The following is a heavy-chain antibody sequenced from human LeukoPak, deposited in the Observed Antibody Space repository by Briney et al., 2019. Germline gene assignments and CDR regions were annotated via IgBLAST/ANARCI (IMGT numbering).Heavy chain of an antibody. Sequence: GGSLRLSCAASGFTFSSSAMSWVRQAPGKGLEWVSAISGSGGSTYYADSVKGRFTISRDNSKNTLYLQMNSLRAEDTAVYYCAKVWQQLVHYYYYGMDVWGQGTTVTVSS. CDR1: GFTFSSSA. V-gene: IGHV3-23*01. CDR3: AKVWQQLVHYYYYGMDV. CDR2: ISGSGGST. J-gene: IGHJ6*02. D-gene: IGHD6-13*01.